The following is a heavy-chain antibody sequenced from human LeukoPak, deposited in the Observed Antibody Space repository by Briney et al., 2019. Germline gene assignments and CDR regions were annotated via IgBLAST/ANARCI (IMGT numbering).Heavy chain of an antibody. J-gene: IGHJ5*02. V-gene: IGHV4-34*01. CDR3: ANTLRGVTLNWFDP. CDR1: GGSFSGYY. Sequence: SETLSLTCAVYGGSFSGYYWSWIRQPPGKGLEWIGEINHSGSTNYNPSLKSRVTISVDTSKNQFSLKLSSVTAPDTAVYYCANTLRGVTLNWFDPWGQGTLVTVSS. CDR2: INHSGST. D-gene: IGHD3-10*01.